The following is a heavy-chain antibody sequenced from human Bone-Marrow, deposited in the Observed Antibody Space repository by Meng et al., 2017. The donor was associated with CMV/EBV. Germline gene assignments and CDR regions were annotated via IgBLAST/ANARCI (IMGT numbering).Heavy chain of an antibody. Sequence: SQTLSLTCAISGDSVSSNSAAWNWIRQSPSRGLEWLGRTYYRSKWYNDYAVSLKSRITFNPDTSDKQFSLQLNSVTPEDTAVYYCARDLRIQLWFGYYYGMDVWGQGTTVTVSS. J-gene: IGHJ6*02. V-gene: IGHV6-1*01. CDR2: TYYRSKWYN. CDR1: GDSVSSNSAA. D-gene: IGHD5-18*01. CDR3: ARDLRIQLWFGYYYGMDV.